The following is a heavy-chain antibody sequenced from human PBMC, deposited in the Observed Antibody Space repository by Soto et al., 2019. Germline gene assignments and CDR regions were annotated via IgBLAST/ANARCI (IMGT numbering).Heavy chain of an antibody. CDR2: ISAYNGNT. V-gene: IGHV1-18*01. J-gene: IGHJ6*02. CDR1: GYSFTTYG. Sequence: QVQLVQSGGEVKKPGASVKVSCKTSGYSFTTYGISWVRQAPGQGLEWMGWISAYNGNTNYAQKLQDRVTMTTDKSPSTAYMELRSLRSDDTAVYYCAREGPAPYYYYGMDVWGQGSTVTVSS. CDR3: AREGPAPYYYYGMDV.